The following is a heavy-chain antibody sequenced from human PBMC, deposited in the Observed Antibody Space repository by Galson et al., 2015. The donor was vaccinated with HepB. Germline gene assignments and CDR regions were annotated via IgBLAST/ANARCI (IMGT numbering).Heavy chain of an antibody. V-gene: IGHV3-30*18. Sequence: SLRLSCAASGFTFSSYGMHWVRQAPGKGLEWVAVISYDGSNKYYADSVKGRFTISRDNSKNTLYLQMNSLRAEDTAVYYCAKPPPMEDAFDIWGQGTMVTVSS. J-gene: IGHJ3*02. CDR1: GFTFSSYG. CDR2: ISYDGSNK. D-gene: IGHD3-10*01. CDR3: AKPPPMEDAFDI.